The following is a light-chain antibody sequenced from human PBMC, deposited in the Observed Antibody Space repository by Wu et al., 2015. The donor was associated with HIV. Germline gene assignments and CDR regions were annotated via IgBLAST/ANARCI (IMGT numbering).Light chain of an antibody. CDR1: QSLSSSY. Sequence: EIVLTQSPGTLSLSPGERATLSCRASQSLSSSYLAWYQQRAGQAPRLLIYGASSRATGIPDRFSGSGSGTDFTLTISRLEPEDFAVYYCQQYGNSPRTFGPGTKVDIK. J-gene: IGKJ3*01. CDR3: QQYGNSPRT. CDR2: GAS. V-gene: IGKV3-20*01.